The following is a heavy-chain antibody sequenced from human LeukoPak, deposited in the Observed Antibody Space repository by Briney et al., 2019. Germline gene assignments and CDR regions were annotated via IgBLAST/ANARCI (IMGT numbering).Heavy chain of an antibody. V-gene: IGHV4-4*07. CDR1: GGSISRYY. CDR3: ARGSVISFGGVTQTGGNWFDP. Sequence: SETLSLTCTVSGGSISRYYWSWIRQPAGKGLEWIGRIYSGGNTNYNPSLKSRVTMSVDTSKNQFSLKLTPVTAADTAVYYCARGSVISFGGVTQTGGNWFDPWGQGTLVTVSA. CDR2: IYSGGNT. J-gene: IGHJ5*02. D-gene: IGHD3-16*01.